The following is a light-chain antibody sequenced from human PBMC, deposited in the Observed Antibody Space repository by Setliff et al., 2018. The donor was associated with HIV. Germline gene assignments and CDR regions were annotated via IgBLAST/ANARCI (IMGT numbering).Light chain of an antibody. Sequence: QSALTQPTSVSGSPGQSVTISCTGTSNDVGGHNYVSWYQQYPGKAPTLLIFGVTNRPAGVSLRFGGSKSGNTASLTISGLQAEDEADYYCSSYTSSFTYVFGSGTKVTVL. V-gene: IGLV2-14*03. CDR2: GVT. CDR1: SNDVGGHNY. J-gene: IGLJ1*01. CDR3: SSYTSSFTYV.